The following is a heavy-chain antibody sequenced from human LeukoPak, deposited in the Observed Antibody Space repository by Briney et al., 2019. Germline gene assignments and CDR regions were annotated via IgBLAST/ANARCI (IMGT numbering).Heavy chain of an antibody. D-gene: IGHD1-7*01. CDR1: GFSISSYY. V-gene: IGHV4-59*08. CDR3: AKPGNRNLLEGFDI. J-gene: IGHJ3*02. Sequence: PSETLSLTCTVSGFSISSYYWSWIRQPPGKGLEWIGYIYYSGSTNYNPSLKSRVTISVDTSKSQFSLSLTSVTAADTAVYYCAKPGNRNLLEGFDIWGQRTKVTVSS. CDR2: IYYSGST.